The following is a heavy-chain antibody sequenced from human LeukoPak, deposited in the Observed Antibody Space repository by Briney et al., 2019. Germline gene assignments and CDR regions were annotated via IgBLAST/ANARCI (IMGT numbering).Heavy chain of an antibody. D-gene: IGHD6-13*01. V-gene: IGHV3-48*02. CDR3: ARDPSRPYSSSWLDY. J-gene: IGHJ4*02. Sequence: PGGSLRLSCAASGFTFSTYSMNWVRQAPEKGLEWVSYISSSSSTIYYADSVRGRFTISRDNAKNSLYLQMNSLRDEDTAVYYCARDPSRPYSSSWLDYWGQGTLVTVSS. CDR2: ISSSSSTI. CDR1: GFTFSTYS.